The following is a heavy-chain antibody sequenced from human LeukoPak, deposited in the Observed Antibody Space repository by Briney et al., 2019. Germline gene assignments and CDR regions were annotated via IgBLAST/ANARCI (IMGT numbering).Heavy chain of an antibody. Sequence: PSETLSLTCAVYGGSFSGYYWSWIRQPPGKGLEWVGEIHHSGSTNYNPSLKSRVTISVDTSKNQFSLKLTSVTAADTAVYYCARGGETYYYGSGSAYGDYWGQGTLVTVSS. J-gene: IGHJ4*02. CDR2: IHHSGST. D-gene: IGHD3-10*01. CDR1: GGSFSGYY. CDR3: ARGGETYYYGSGSAYGDY. V-gene: IGHV4-34*01.